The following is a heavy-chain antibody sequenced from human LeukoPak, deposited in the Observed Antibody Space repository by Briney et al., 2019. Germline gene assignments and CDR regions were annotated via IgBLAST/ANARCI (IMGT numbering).Heavy chain of an antibody. J-gene: IGHJ6*02. D-gene: IGHD6-13*01. V-gene: IGHV4-59*12. Sequence: PSETLSLTCTVSGGSISSFYWSWIRQPPGKGLEWIGYIFYSGSTNYNPSLKSRVTISVDTSKNQFSLKLSSVTAADTAVYYCARDRAAAGGDVWGQGTTVTVSS. CDR1: GGSISSFY. CDR3: ARDRAAAGGDV. CDR2: IFYSGST.